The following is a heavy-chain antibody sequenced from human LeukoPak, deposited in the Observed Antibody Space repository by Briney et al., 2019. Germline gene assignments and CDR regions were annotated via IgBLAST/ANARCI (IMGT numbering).Heavy chain of an antibody. V-gene: IGHV4-59*01. Sequence: PSETLSLTCTVSGGSISSYYWSWIRQPPGKGLEWIGYIYYSGSTNYNPSLKSRVTISVDTSKNQFSLKLSSVTAADTAVYYCARAGSDFWSGTNDAFDIWGQGTMVTVSS. CDR1: GGSISSYY. J-gene: IGHJ3*02. D-gene: IGHD3-3*01. CDR3: ARAGSDFWSGTNDAFDI. CDR2: IYYSGST.